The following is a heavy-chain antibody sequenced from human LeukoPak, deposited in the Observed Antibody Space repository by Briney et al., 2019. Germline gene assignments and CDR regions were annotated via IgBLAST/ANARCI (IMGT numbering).Heavy chain of an antibody. CDR1: GYTFTGYY. D-gene: IGHD1-26*01. CDR2: INPNSGGT. Sequence: ASVKVSCKASGYTFTGYYMHWVRQAPGQGLEWMGWINPNSGGTNYAQKFQGRVTMTRDTSISTAYMELSRLRSDDTAVYYCARVWELRGPYYYMDVWGKGTTVTVS. V-gene: IGHV1-2*02. J-gene: IGHJ6*03. CDR3: ARVWELRGPYYYMDV.